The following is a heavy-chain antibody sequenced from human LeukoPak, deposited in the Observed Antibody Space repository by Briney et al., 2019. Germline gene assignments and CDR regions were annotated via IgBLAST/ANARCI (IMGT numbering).Heavy chain of an antibody. CDR2: IRYDGSNK. Sequence: GGSLRLSCAASGFTFSSYVMHWVRQAPGKGLEWVAFIRYDGSNKYYADSVKGRFTISRDNSKNTLYLQMNSLRAEDTAVYYCAKDPEDCSGGSCYRYFQHWGQGTLVTVSS. D-gene: IGHD2-15*01. CDR1: GFTFSSYV. J-gene: IGHJ1*01. CDR3: AKDPEDCSGGSCYRYFQH. V-gene: IGHV3-30*02.